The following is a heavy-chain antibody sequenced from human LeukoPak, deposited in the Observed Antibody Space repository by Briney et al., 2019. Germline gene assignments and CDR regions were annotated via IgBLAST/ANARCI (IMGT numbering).Heavy chain of an antibody. J-gene: IGHJ1*01. CDR2: IDPNSGGT. CDR3: ARGRRYCSGGSCPEYFQH. Sequence: ASVKVSCKASGYTFTGHYKHWVRQAPGQGLEWMGWIDPNSGGTNYAQKFQGRVTMTRDTSISTAYMELSRLRSDDTAVYYCARGRRYCSGGSCPEYFQHWGQGTLVTVSS. D-gene: IGHD2-15*01. V-gene: IGHV1-2*02. CDR1: GYTFTGHY.